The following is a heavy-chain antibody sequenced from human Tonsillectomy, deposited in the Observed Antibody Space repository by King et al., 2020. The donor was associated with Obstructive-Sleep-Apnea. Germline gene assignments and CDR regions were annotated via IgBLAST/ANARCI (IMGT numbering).Heavy chain of an antibody. CDR1: GYSFTSYW. J-gene: IGHJ3*02. V-gene: IGHV5-10-1*03. D-gene: IGHD5-18*01. CDR2: IDPSDSFT. Sequence: VQLVESGAEVKKPGESLRLSCKGSGYSFTSYWISWVRQMPGKGLEWMGRIDPSDSFTNYSPSFQGHVTISADKSISTAYLQWSSLKASDTAMYYCARHLLDSYGYEGGAFDIWGQGTMVTVSS. CDR3: ARHLLDSYGYEGGAFDI.